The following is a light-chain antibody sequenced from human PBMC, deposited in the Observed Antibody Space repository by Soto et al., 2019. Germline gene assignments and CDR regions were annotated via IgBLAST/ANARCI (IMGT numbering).Light chain of an antibody. CDR1: QSVLYSSNNKNY. CDR2: GAS. CDR3: QHFVNSLTWK. V-gene: IGKV4-1*01. Sequence: DIVMTQSPDSLAVSLGDRSTINCNSSQSVLYSSNNKNYLAWYQHKPGQAPRLLIYGASSRATGVPDRFSGGGSGTDYTLTISRLEPEDFAVYYCQHFVNSLTWKFGQGTKVDIK. J-gene: IGKJ1*01.